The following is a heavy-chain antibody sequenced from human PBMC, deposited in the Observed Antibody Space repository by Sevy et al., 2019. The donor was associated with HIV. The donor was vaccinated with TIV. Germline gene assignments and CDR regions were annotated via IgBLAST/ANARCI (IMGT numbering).Heavy chain of an antibody. Sequence: GGSLRLSCAASGFTFSDAAMHWVRQASGKGLEWLGRMRSKANTFATAYAAPAKGRFTISRDDSKNTADLHMSSLRTEDTAIYYCTFSSDYYKYVWDVWGQGTTVTLSS. CDR3: TFSSDYYKYVWDV. J-gene: IGHJ6*02. CDR1: GFTFSDAA. CDR2: MRSKANTFAT. D-gene: IGHD6-6*01. V-gene: IGHV3-73*01.